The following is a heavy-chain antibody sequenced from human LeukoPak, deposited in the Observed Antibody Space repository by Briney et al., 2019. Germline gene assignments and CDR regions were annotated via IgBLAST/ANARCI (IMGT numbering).Heavy chain of an antibody. D-gene: IGHD3-22*01. CDR2: ISSSSSTI. Sequence: GGSLRLSCAASGFTFSSYSMNWVRQAPGKGLEWVSYISSSSSTIYYADSVKGRFTISRDNAKSSLYLQMNSLRAEDTAVYYCARDQPDYYDSSGPFDYWGQGTLVTVSS. J-gene: IGHJ4*02. V-gene: IGHV3-48*01. CDR1: GFTFSSYS. CDR3: ARDQPDYYDSSGPFDY.